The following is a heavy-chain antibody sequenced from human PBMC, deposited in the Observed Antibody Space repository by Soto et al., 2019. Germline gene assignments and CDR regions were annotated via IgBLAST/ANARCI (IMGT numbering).Heavy chain of an antibody. J-gene: IGHJ3*02. CDR2: ISYDGSNK. CDR1: GFTFSSYG. V-gene: IGHV3-30*18. CDR3: AKLTTTGTTADVAFDI. Sequence: QVQLVESGGGVVQPGRSLRLSCAASGFTFSSYGMHWVRQAPGKGLEWVAVISYDGSNKYYADSVKGRFTISRDNSKNTLYLQMNSLRAEDTAVYYCAKLTTTGTTADVAFDIWGQGTMVTVSS. D-gene: IGHD1-1*01.